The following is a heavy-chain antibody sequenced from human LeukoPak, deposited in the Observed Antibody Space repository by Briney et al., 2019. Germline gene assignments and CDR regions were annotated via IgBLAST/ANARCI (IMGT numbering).Heavy chain of an antibody. D-gene: IGHD2-15*01. V-gene: IGHV3-23*01. CDR3: ANQPERYCSGGSCLPSTG. J-gene: IGHJ4*02. CDR2: ISAGGLNT. Sequence: PGGSLRLSCDASGFSFSDYAMHWVRQAPGKGLEWVSGISAGGLNTYYADSVKGRFTISRDNSKNTLFVQMNSLSSDDTAVHYCANQPERYCSGGSCLPSTGWGQGTLVTVSS. CDR1: GFSFSDYA.